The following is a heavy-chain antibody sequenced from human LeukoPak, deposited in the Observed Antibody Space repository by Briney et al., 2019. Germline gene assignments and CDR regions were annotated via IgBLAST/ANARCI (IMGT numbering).Heavy chain of an antibody. V-gene: IGHV1-69*13. D-gene: IGHD2-8*01. J-gene: IGHJ4*02. CDR1: GGTFSSYA. CDR3: ARDCTNGVCYN. CDR2: IIPIFGTA. Sequence: ASVKVSCKASGGTFSSYAIGWVRQAPGQGLEWMGGIIPIFGTANYAQKLQGRVAITADEAPSTAYMELSSLRPEDTAVYYCARDCTNGVCYNWGQGTLVTVSS.